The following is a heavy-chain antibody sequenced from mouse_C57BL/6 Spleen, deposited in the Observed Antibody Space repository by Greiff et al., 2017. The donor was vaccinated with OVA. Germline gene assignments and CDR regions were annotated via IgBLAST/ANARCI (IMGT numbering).Heavy chain of an antibody. D-gene: IGHD2-3*01. CDR3: AGVGYSPFAY. CDR2: IDPSDSYT. Sequence: VQLQQPGAELVMPGASVKLSCKASGYTFTSYWMHWVKQRPGQGLEWIGEIDPSDSYTNYNQKFKGKSTLTVDKSSSTAYMQLSSLTSEDSAVYYCAGVGYSPFAYWGQGTLVTVSA. J-gene: IGHJ3*01. CDR1: GYTFTSYW. V-gene: IGHV1-69*01.